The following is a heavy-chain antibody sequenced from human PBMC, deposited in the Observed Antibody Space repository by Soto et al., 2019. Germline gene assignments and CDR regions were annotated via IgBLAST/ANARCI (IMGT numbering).Heavy chain of an antibody. J-gene: IGHJ6*02. V-gene: IGHV4-59*11. D-gene: IGHD1-26*01. CDR1: GGSISNHH. Sequence: SETLSLTCKVSGGSISNHHWSWIRQPPGKGLEWIGFISYTGSTNYNPSLNSRVTISVDTSKNQFSLKLTSVTAADTAVYYCARDGSREQPMDYYYGMDVWGQGTTVTVSS. CDR2: ISYTGST. CDR3: ARDGSREQPMDYYYGMDV.